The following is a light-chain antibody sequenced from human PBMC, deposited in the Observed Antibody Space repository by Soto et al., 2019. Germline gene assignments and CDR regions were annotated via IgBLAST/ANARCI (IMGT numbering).Light chain of an antibody. J-gene: IGKJ4*01. Sequence: DIRMTQSPATLSASVGDRVTITCRASQRISTWLAWYQLKPGKAPKLLIYTASSLESGVPSRFSGSGSGTEFTLTISSLQPDDFATYYCQQYHSYPLTFGGGTKVEIK. V-gene: IGKV1-5*01. CDR2: TAS. CDR3: QQYHSYPLT. CDR1: QRISTW.